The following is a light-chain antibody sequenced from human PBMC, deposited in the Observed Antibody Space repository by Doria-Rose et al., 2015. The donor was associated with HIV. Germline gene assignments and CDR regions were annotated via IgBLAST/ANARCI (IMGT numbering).Light chain of an antibody. V-gene: IGLV2-8*01. CDR2: EVS. Sequence: APNLIVYEVSQRPSAVPDRFSGAKSGNTASLTVSGLQADDEADYYCSSYADNRWVFGGGTKLTVL. J-gene: IGLJ3*02. CDR3: SSYADNRWV.